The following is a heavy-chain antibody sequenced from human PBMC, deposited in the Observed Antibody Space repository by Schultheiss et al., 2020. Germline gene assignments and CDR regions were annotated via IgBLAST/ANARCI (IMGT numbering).Heavy chain of an antibody. V-gene: IGHV1-18*01. CDR1: GYTFTSYG. Sequence: ASVKVSCKASGYTFTSYGISWVRQAPGQGLEWMGWISAYNGNTNYAQKLQGRVTMTTDTSTSTAYMELRSLRSDDTAVYYCARDVVVIAERYWYFDLWGRGTQVTVSS. D-gene: IGHD2-21*01. CDR2: ISAYNGNT. CDR3: ARDVVVIAERYWYFDL. J-gene: IGHJ2*01.